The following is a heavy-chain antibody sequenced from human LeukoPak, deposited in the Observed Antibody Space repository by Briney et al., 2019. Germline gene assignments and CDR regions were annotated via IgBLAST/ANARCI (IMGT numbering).Heavy chain of an antibody. J-gene: IGHJ4*02. CDR1: GFTFCEYA. Sequence: PGGSLRLSCAASGFTFCEYAMHWVRQAPGKGLEWVAVISYDGRQKFYGDSVKGRFTISRDNPKNTVYLQMNSLRNDDTAVYYCARVFLERLTSGYFDNWGRGNLVTVSP. CDR3: ARVFLERLTSGYFDN. V-gene: IGHV3-30-3*01. D-gene: IGHD3-3*01. CDR2: ISYDGRQK.